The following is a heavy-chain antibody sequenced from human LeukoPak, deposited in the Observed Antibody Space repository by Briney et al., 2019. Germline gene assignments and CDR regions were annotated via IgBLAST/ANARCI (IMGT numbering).Heavy chain of an antibody. CDR3: AKDRGGSSQLGDAFDV. CDR2: ISYTSDTI. CDR1: GFPFDEYA. V-gene: IGHV3-9*01. D-gene: IGHD2-15*01. J-gene: IGHJ4*02. Sequence: PGRSLRLSCAASGFPFDEYAMHWIRQAPGKGLEWVSGISYTSDTIGYVDSVKGRFTISRDNSKNSLYLQMNSLRAEDTALYYCAKDRGGSSQLGDAFDVWGLGTLVTVSS.